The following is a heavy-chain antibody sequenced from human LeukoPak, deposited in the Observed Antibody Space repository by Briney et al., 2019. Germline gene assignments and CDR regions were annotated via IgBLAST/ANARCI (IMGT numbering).Heavy chain of an antibody. CDR3: ARGRGISRFCYYYMDV. Sequence: PSETLSLTCAVYGGSFSGYYWSWIRQPPGKGLEWIGEINHSGSTNYNPSLKSRVTISVDTSKNQFSLKLSSVTAADTAVYYCARGRGISRFCYYYMDVWGKGTTVTVSS. CDR1: GGSFSGYY. D-gene: IGHD2/OR15-2a*01. CDR2: INHSGST. J-gene: IGHJ6*03. V-gene: IGHV4-34*01.